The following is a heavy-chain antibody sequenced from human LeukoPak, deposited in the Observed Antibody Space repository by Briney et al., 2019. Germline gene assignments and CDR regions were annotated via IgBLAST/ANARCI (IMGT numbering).Heavy chain of an antibody. CDR3: ARGVSITMIVVVISWFDP. Sequence: ASVKVPCKASGYTFTGYYMHWVRQAPGQGLEWMGWINPNSGGTNYAQKFQGRVTMTRDTSISTAYMELSRLRSDDTAVYYCARGVSITMIVVVISWFDPWGQGTLVTVSS. CDR2: INPNSGGT. D-gene: IGHD3-22*01. V-gene: IGHV1-2*02. CDR1: GYTFTGYY. J-gene: IGHJ5*02.